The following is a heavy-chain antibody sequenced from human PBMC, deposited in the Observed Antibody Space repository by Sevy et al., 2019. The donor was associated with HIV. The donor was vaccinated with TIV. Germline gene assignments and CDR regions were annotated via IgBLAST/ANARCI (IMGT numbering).Heavy chain of an antibody. CDR1: GVSISGGAYY. CDR2: ISYTGST. Sequence: SETLSLTCTVSGVSISGGAYYWGWIRQPPGKGLEWIGSISYTGSTYCNPSLKSRVTISVDTSKNQFSLKLTSVTAADTAVYYCARRGDNNWFDPWGQGTLVTVSS. CDR3: ARRGDNNWFDP. J-gene: IGHJ5*02. V-gene: IGHV4-39*01. D-gene: IGHD2-15*01.